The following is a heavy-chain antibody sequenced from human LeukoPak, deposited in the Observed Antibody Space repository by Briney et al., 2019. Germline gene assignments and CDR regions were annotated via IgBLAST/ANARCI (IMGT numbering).Heavy chain of an antibody. D-gene: IGHD3-3*01. Sequence: PSGTLSLTCAVSGGSISSSNWWSWVRQPPGKGLEWIGEINHSGSTNYNPSLKSRVTISVDTSKNQFSLKLSSVTAADTAVYYCARGQKRITIFGVGRNWFDPWGQGTLVTVSS. J-gene: IGHJ5*02. CDR2: INHSGST. CDR3: ARGQKRITIFGVGRNWFDP. V-gene: IGHV4-4*02. CDR1: GGSISSSNW.